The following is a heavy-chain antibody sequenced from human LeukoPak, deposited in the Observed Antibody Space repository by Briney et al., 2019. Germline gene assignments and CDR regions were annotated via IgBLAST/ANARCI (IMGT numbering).Heavy chain of an antibody. V-gene: IGHV1-24*01. CDR2: FDPEDGET. D-gene: IGHD3-22*01. Sequence: ASVKVSCKVSGYTLTELSMHWVRQAPGKGLEWMGGFDPEDGETIYAQKFQGRVTMTEDTSTDTAYMELSSLRSEDTAVYYCATERGGYDSSGYYFGYFDYWGQGTLVTVSS. J-gene: IGHJ4*02. CDR1: GYTLTELS. CDR3: ATERGGYDSSGYYFGYFDY.